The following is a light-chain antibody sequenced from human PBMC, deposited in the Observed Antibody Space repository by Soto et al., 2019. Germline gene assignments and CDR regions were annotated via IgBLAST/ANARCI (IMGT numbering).Light chain of an antibody. CDR2: EVT. CDR3: CSYAGSSSSI. Sequence: QSVLTQPASVSGSPGQSITISCSGTSSVVGTYNLVSWYQQSPGKAPRLMIYEVTKRPSGVSNRFSGSKSGNTASLTIPGLQPEDEADYYCCSYAGSSSSIFGTGTKVTVL. V-gene: IGLV2-23*02. CDR1: SSVVGTYNL. J-gene: IGLJ1*01.